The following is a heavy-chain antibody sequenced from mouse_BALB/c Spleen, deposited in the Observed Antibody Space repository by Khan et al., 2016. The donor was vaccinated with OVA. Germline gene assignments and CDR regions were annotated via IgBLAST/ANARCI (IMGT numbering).Heavy chain of an antibody. CDR3: SRSNGNDWFAY. V-gene: IGHV9-3-1*01. CDR2: INTYTGEP. CDR1: GYTFTNYG. D-gene: IGHD2-1*01. J-gene: IGHJ3*01. Sequence: QVQLKQSGPELKKPGETVKISCKASGYTFTNYGMNWVKQAPGKGLKWMGWINTYTGEPTYADDFKGRFALSLETSASTAYLQINNLKIEDTATYFCSRSNGNDWFAYWGQGTLVTVSA.